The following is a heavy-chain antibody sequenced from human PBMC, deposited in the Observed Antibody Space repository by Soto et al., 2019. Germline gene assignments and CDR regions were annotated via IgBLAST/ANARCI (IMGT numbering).Heavy chain of an antibody. CDR3: ARAGITIMRGRIRGAHSGQDC. D-gene: IGHD3-3*01. Sequence: EVRLVESGGGLVKSGGSLRLSCAASGFTFSSYTMNWVRQAPGRGLEWVSNINSIGTYLWYADSVQGRFTTSRDNAKNSLYLQMNSLRAEDKAVYECARAGITIMRGRIRGAHSGQDCWGQRTAVTVSS. J-gene: IGHJ4*03. V-gene: IGHV3-21*01. CDR2: INSIGTYL. CDR1: GFTFSSYT.